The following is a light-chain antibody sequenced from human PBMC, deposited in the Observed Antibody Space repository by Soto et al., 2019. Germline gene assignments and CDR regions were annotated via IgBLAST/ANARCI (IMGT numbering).Light chain of an antibody. V-gene: IGKV3-20*01. CDR3: QQYASSPIT. CDR2: GAS. J-gene: IGKJ5*01. Sequence: EIVLTQSPGTLSLSPGERATLSCRASQSVGNNYLAWFQQKPAQAPSLLVYGASTSATGTPDRFSGSSSGTAFTLTIARLEPEDFAMYYCQQYASSPITFGQGTRLEIK. CDR1: QSVGNNY.